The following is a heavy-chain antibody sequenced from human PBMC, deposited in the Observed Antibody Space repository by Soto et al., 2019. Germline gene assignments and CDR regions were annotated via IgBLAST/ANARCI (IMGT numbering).Heavy chain of an antibody. V-gene: IGHV1-69*13. J-gene: IGHJ4*02. CDR1: GGTFSSYA. Sequence: SVKVSCKASGGTFSSYAISWVRQAPGQGLEWMGGIIPIFGTANYAQKFQGRVTITADESTSTAYMELSSLRSGDTAVYYCASADRWLQLLFDYWGQGTLVTVSS. D-gene: IGHD5-12*01. CDR3: ASADRWLQLLFDY. CDR2: IIPIFGTA.